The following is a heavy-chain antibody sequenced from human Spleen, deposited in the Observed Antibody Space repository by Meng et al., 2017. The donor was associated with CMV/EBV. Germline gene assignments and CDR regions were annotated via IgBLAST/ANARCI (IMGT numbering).Heavy chain of an antibody. V-gene: IGHV1-2*06. D-gene: IGHD6-13*01. CDR2: INPNSGGT. CDR3: ARGLLYSSSSYY. J-gene: IGHJ4*02. Sequence: QVQLVQSGAEVKKPGASVKVSCKASGYSFSAYYIHWVRQAPGQGLEWMGRINPNSGGTNYGQNFQGRVTMTRDTSINTAYMELSRLTSDDTAVYYCARGLLYSSSSYYWGQGTLVTVSS. CDR1: GYSFSAYY.